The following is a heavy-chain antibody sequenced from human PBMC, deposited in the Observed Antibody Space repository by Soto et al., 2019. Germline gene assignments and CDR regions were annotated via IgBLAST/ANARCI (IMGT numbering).Heavy chain of an antibody. CDR2: ISWNSGSI. Sequence: EVQLVESGGGLVQPGRSLRLSCAASGFTFDDYAMHWVRQAPGKGLEWVSGISWNSGSIGYADSVKGRFTISRDNAKNSLYLQMNSLRAEDTALYYCAKEFYADAFDIWGQGTMVTVSS. CDR1: GFTFDDYA. CDR3: AKEFYADAFDI. D-gene: IGHD4-17*01. J-gene: IGHJ3*02. V-gene: IGHV3-9*01.